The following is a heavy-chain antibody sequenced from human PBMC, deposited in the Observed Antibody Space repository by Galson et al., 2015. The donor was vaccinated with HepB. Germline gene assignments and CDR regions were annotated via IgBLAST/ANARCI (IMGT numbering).Heavy chain of an antibody. CDR3: ARERDTSGYILRY. CDR1: GFTVSNNY. D-gene: IGHD3-22*01. J-gene: IGHJ4*02. Sequence: SLRLSCAASGFTVSNNYMSWVRQAPGKGLEWVSVIYTSGRTYYADSVKGRFTISRDDSKNTLYLQMNNLRAEDTALYYCARERDTSGYILRYWGQGTLVTVSS. V-gene: IGHV3-53*01. CDR2: IYTSGRT.